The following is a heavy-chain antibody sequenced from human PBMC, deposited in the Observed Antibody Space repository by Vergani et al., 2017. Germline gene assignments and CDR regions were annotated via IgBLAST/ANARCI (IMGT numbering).Heavy chain of an antibody. CDR3: AKDYGDYAPLFDY. Sequence: QVQLVESGGGVVQPGRSLRLSCAASGFTFSSYGMHWVRQAPGKGLEWVAVISSDGSNKYYAASVKGRFTISRDNSKNTLYLQMNSLRAGDTAVYYCAKDYGDYAPLFDYWGQGTLVTVSS. D-gene: IGHD4-17*01. CDR2: ISSDGSNK. J-gene: IGHJ4*02. CDR1: GFTFSSYG. V-gene: IGHV3-30*18.